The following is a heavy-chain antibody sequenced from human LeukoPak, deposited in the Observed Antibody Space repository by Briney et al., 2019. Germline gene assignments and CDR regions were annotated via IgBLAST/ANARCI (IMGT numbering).Heavy chain of an antibody. CDR2: IYSGGST. CDR1: GFAVSSNY. Sequence: GGSLRLSCAASGFAVSSNYMSWVRQAPGKGLEWVSVIYSGGSTYYADSVKGRFTISRDNSKNTLYLQMNSLRAEDTAVYYCAKTYYYDSSGYSPHFDYWGQGTLVTVSS. J-gene: IGHJ4*02. V-gene: IGHV3-53*01. D-gene: IGHD3-22*01. CDR3: AKTYYYDSSGYSPHFDY.